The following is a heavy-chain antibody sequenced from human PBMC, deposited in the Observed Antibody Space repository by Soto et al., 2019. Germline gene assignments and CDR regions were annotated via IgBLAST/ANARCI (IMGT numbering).Heavy chain of an antibody. CDR1: VDSISTVDYF. V-gene: IGHV4-30-4*01. Sequence: SETLSLTCSVSVDSISTVDYFWAWIRQPPGQALEYIGYIYKSTTTYYNPSFESRVAISLDTSKSQFSLTVTSVTAADTAVYFCARGRYCLTGRCFPNWFDSWGQGTLVTVSS. CDR2: IYKSTTT. D-gene: IGHD2-15*01. CDR3: ARGRYCLTGRCFPNWFDS. J-gene: IGHJ5*01.